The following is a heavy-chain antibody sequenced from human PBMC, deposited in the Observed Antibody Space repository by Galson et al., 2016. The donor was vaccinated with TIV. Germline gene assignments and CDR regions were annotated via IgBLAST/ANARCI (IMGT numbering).Heavy chain of an antibody. Sequence: SLRLSCAASGFTFETYAMTWVRQAPGKGLEWVSVISGSADRAYRAYYADSVGGRFTISRDNSKNTVCLEMNSLTVEDTAVYYCAKGGSWYDYWGPGTLVTVSS. V-gene: IGHV3-23*01. CDR3: AKGGSWYDY. CDR2: ISGSADRAYRA. D-gene: IGHD6-13*01. CDR1: GFTFETYA. J-gene: IGHJ4*02.